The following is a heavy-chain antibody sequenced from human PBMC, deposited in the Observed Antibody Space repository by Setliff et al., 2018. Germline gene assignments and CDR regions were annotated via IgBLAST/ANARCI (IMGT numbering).Heavy chain of an antibody. D-gene: IGHD3-22*01. CDR3: TTDHQDSSGYYYENYNYYYMDV. CDR1: GFTVSSNY. Sequence: PGGSLRLSCAASGFTVSSNYMTWVRQAPGKGLEWVSLIYSDGSAYYADSVKGRFTISRDNSENTLYLQMNSLRAEDTAIYYCTTDHQDSSGYYYENYNYYYMDVWGKGTTVTVSS. V-gene: IGHV3-53*01. J-gene: IGHJ6*03. CDR2: IYSDGSA.